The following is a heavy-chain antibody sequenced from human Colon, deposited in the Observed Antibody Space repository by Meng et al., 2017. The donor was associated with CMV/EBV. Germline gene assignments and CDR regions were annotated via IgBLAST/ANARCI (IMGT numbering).Heavy chain of an antibody. V-gene: IGHV4-61*01. D-gene: IGHD2-15*01. Sequence: SETLSLTCTVSGVSISSVSDYWTWIRQPPGKPLEWMGYIFYSGTTNYSPSLKSRLTISVDTSKNEFSLNLISVTAADTAVYYCARTVTGGGKSWFDTWGQGILVTVSS. CDR1: GVSISSVSDY. J-gene: IGHJ5*02. CDR2: IFYSGTT. CDR3: ARTVTGGGKSWFDT.